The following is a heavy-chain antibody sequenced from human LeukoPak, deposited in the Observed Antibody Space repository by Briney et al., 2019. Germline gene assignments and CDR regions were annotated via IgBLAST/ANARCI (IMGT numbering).Heavy chain of an antibody. J-gene: IGHJ6*03. Sequence: ASVKVSCKASGYTFTSYDINWVRQATGQGLEWMGWMNPNSGNTGYAQKFQGRVTMTRNTSISTAYMELSSLRSEDTAVYYCARNYGSGSYYFKYYYYMDVWGKGTTVTISS. CDR1: GYTFTSYD. CDR3: ARNYGSGSYYFKYYYYMDV. D-gene: IGHD3-10*01. V-gene: IGHV1-8*01. CDR2: MNPNSGNT.